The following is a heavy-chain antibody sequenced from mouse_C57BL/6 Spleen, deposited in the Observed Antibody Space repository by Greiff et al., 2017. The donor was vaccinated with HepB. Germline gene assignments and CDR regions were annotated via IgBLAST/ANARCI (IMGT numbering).Heavy chain of an antibody. D-gene: IGHD1-1*01. CDR3: ARGGTTVVGDYAMDY. CDR2: IYPGDGDT. J-gene: IGHJ4*01. Sequence: QVQLQQSGAELVKPGASVKISCKASGYAFSSYWMNWVKQRPGKGLEWIGQIYPGDGDTNYNGKFKGKATLTADKSSSTAYMQLSSLTSEDSAVYFWARGGTTVVGDYAMDYWGQGTSVTVSS. CDR1: GYAFSSYW. V-gene: IGHV1-80*01.